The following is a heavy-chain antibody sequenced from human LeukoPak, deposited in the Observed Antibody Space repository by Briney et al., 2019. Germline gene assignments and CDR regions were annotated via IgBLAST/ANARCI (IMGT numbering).Heavy chain of an antibody. CDR2: ISSSGSYI. CDR1: GFTFSSFG. J-gene: IGHJ3*02. V-gene: IGHV3-21*04. CDR3: AKETVVVVAATPDAFDI. Sequence: GGSLRLSCAASGFTFSSFGMNWVRQAPGKGLEWVSSISSSGSYINYADSVRGRFTMSRDNAKNSLYLQMNSLRAEDTAVYYCAKETVVVVAATPDAFDIWGQGTMVTVSS. D-gene: IGHD2-15*01.